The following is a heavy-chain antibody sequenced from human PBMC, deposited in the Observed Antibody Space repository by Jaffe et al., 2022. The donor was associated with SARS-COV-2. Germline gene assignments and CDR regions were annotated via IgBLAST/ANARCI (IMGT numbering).Heavy chain of an antibody. D-gene: IGHD6-19*01. V-gene: IGHV3-30-3*01. CDR1: GFTFSSYA. CDR2: ISYDGSNK. CDR3: ARDPDIAVAGPGLDY. J-gene: IGHJ4*02. Sequence: QVQLVESGGGVVQPGRSLRLSCAASGFTFSSYAMHWVRQAPGKGLEWVAVISYDGSNKYYADSVKGRFTISRDNSKNTLYLQMNSLRAEDTAVYYCARDPDIAVAGPGLDYWGQGTLVTVSS.